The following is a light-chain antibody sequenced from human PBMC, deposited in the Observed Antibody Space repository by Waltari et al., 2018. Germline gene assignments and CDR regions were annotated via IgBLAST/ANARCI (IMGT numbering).Light chain of an antibody. V-gene: IGLV5-45*02. J-gene: IGLJ2*01. CDR1: GDTNVAAYR. Sequence: QAVLTQPSSLSASPGASARRTCTFRGDTNVAAYRVSWFQQKPGSPPQFLLRYKSDSDKKQGSGVPSRFSGSNDASANAGILLLSGLQSEDEADYSCMIWHSSAHVAFGGGTKLTVL. CDR3: MIWHSSAHVA. CDR2: YKSDSDK.